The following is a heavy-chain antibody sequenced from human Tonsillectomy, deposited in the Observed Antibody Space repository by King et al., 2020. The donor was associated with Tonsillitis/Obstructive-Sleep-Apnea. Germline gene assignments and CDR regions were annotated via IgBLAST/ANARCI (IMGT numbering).Heavy chain of an antibody. V-gene: IGHV4-39*01. D-gene: IGHD2-2*01. CDR1: GGSISSSSYY. J-gene: IGHJ3*02. CDR2: IYYSGST. Sequence: QLQESGPGLVKPSETLSLTCTVSGGSISSSSYYWGWIRQPPGKGLEWIGSIYYSGSTYYNPSLKSRVTISVDTSKNQFSLKLSTVTAADTAVYCCAAYQLPKDAFDIWGQGTMVTVSS. CDR3: AAYQLPKDAFDI.